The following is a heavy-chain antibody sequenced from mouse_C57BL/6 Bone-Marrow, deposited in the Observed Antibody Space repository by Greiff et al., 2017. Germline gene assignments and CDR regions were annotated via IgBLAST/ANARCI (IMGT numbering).Heavy chain of an antibody. V-gene: IGHV1-55*01. D-gene: IGHD1-1*01. Sequence: QVQLKQPGAELVKPGASVKMSCKASGYTFTSYWITWVKQRPGQGLEWIGDIYPGSGSTNYNEKFKSKATLTVDTSSSTAYMQLSSLTSEDSAVYYCVIHYYYGSSGYFDYWGQGTTLTVSS. J-gene: IGHJ2*01. CDR1: GYTFTSYW. CDR3: VIHYYYGSSGYFDY. CDR2: IYPGSGST.